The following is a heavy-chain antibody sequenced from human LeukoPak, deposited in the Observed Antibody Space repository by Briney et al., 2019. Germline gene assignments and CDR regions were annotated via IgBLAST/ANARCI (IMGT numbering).Heavy chain of an antibody. D-gene: IGHD2-21*01. CDR3: LHRPGRGIPAAH. Sequence: SGPTLVNPTQTLTLTCTFSGFSLSTRDAGVGWIRQPPGKALEWLALIYWDYDKRYSPSLKSRLPINKDPAKNQVVLTMTNMDPVDTATYYCLHRPGRGIPAAHWGQGTLVTVSS. V-gene: IGHV2-5*02. CDR2: IYWDYDK. J-gene: IGHJ4*02. CDR1: GFSLSTRDAG.